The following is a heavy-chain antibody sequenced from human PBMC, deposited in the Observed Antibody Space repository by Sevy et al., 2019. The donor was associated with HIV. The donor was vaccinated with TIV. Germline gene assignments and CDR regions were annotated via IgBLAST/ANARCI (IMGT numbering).Heavy chain of an antibody. D-gene: IGHD5-12*01. V-gene: IGHV2-5*02. CDR1: GFSLSTSGVG. CDR2: IYWDDDK. CDR3: AHRLGVEMATIPGGAFDI. Sequence: SGPTLVKPTQTLTLTCTFSGFSLSTSGVGVGWIRQPPGKALEWLAVIYWDDDKRYSPSLKSRLTITKDTSKNQVVLTMTNMDPVDTATYYCAHRLGVEMATIPGGAFDIWGQGTMVTVSS. J-gene: IGHJ3*02.